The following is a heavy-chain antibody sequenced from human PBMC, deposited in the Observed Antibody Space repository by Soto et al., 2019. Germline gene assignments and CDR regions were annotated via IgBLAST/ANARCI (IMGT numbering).Heavy chain of an antibody. J-gene: IGHJ5*02. D-gene: IGHD2-15*01. CDR2: IYYSGST. V-gene: IGHV4-30-4*01. Sequence: SETLSLTCTVSGGSISSGDYYWSWIRQPPGKGLEWIGYIYYSGSTYYNPSLKSRVTISVDTSKNQFSLKLSSVTAADTAVYYCAREVESNSGDGGNWFDPWGQGTMVTVYS. CDR1: GGSISSGDYY. CDR3: AREVESNSGDGGNWFDP.